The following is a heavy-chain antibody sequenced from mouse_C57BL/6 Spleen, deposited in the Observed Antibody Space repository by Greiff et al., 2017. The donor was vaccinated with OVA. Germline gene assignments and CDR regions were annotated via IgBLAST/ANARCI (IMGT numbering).Heavy chain of an antibody. Sequence: EVHLVESGGGLVQPGGSLKLSCAASGFTFSDYYMYWVRQTPEKRLEWVAYISNGGGSTYYPDTVKGRFTISRDNAKNTLYLQMSRLKSEDTAMYYCARHGMGDWYFDVWGTGTTVTVSS. J-gene: IGHJ1*03. D-gene: IGHD4-1*01. CDR2: ISNGGGST. CDR3: ARHGMGDWYFDV. CDR1: GFTFSDYY. V-gene: IGHV5-12*01.